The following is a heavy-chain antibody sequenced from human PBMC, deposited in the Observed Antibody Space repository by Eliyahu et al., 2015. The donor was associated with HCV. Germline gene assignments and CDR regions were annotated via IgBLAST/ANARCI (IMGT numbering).Heavy chain of an antibody. V-gene: IGHV1-46*01. D-gene: IGHD3-9*01. CDR2: IQPSGGST. CDR3: ARSYYDILTGYPYFDY. CDR1: GYTFTSYY. Sequence: QVQLVQSGAEVKKPGASVKVSCKASGYTFTSYYMHWVRQAPGQGLEGVGNIQPSGGSTSYAQKFQGRVTMTRDTSTSTVYMELSSLRSEDTAVYYCARSYYDILTGYPYFDYWGQGTLVTVSS. J-gene: IGHJ4*02.